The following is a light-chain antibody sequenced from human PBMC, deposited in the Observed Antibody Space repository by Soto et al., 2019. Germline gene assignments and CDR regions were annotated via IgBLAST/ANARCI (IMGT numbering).Light chain of an antibody. J-gene: IGKJ3*01. V-gene: IGKV3-11*01. CDR3: QQRSNWPFT. CDR2: DAS. CDR1: QSVSGY. Sequence: EIVLTQSPATLSSSPGERATLSCRASQSVSGYLAWYQQKPGQAPRLLIYDASNRATGIPARFSGSGSGTDFTLTISSLEPGDFAVYYCQQRSNWPFTFGPGTTVDVK.